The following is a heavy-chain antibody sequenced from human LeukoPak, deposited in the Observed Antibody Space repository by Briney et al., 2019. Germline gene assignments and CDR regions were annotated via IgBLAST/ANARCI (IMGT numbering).Heavy chain of an antibody. CDR2: IKSKTDGGTT. CDR1: GFTFSNAW. D-gene: IGHD1-26*01. V-gene: IGHV3-15*01. Sequence: AGGSPRLSCAASGFTFSNAWMSWVRQAPGKGLEWVGRIKSKTDGGTTDYAAPVKGRFTISRDDSKNTLYLQMNSLKTEDTAVYYCTTGRVRRGSYYLDYWGQGTLVTVSS. J-gene: IGHJ4*02. CDR3: TTGRVRRGSYYLDY.